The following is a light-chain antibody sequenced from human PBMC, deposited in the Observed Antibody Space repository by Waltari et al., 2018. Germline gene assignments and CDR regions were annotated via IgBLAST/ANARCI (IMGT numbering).Light chain of an antibody. V-gene: IGLV1-44*01. J-gene: IGLJ1*01. CDR3: AAWDDSVNGYV. CDR1: SSNIGDNA. CDR2: TDN. Sequence: QSVLTQPPSASGTPGERVTISCSGRSSNIGDNAVTWYQHLPGAAPELLIYTDNQRPAGVPARFSGSKSGTSASLGISGLQSEDEATYYCAAWDDSVNGYVFGSGTEVTVL.